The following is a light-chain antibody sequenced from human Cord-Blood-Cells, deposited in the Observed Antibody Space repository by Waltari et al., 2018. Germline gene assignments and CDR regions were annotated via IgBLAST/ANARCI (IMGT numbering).Light chain of an antibody. CDR3: QQYYSTPLT. Sequence: DIVMTQSPDSLAVCLGERATINCKSSQSVLYSSNNKNYLAWYQQKPGQPPKLLIYWASTRESGVPYRFSGSGCGTDFTLTISSLQAEDVAVYYCQQYYSTPLTFGGGTKVEIK. V-gene: IGKV4-1*01. J-gene: IGKJ4*01. CDR2: WAS. CDR1: QSVLYSSNNKNY.